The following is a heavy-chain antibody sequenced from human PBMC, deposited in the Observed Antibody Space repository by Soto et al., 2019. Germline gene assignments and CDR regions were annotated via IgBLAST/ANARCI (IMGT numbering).Heavy chain of an antibody. CDR2: IYSGGST. J-gene: IGHJ6*02. CDR3: ARVGYSSGWLYGMDV. CDR1: GFTVSSNY. D-gene: IGHD6-19*01. Sequence: EVQLVESGGGLVQPGGSLRLSCAASGFTVSSNYMSWVRQAPGKGLEWVSVIYSGGSTYYSDSVKGSFTISRDNSQNTFYLKMDSLRAEDTAVYYCARVGYSSGWLYGMDVWGQGTTVTVSS. V-gene: IGHV3-66*01.